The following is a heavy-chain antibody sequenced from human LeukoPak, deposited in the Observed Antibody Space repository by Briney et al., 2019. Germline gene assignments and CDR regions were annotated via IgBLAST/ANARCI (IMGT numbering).Heavy chain of an antibody. V-gene: IGHV1-8*02. D-gene: IGHD2/OR15-2a*01. CDR3: ARFLWFNWFDP. CDR2: MNPNSGNT. CDR1: GYTFTGYY. J-gene: IGHJ5*02. Sequence: ASMKVSCKASGYTFTGYYMHWVRQAPGQGLEWMGWMNPNSGNTGYAQKFQGRVTMTRNTSISTAYMELSSLRSEDTAVYYCARFLWFNWFDPWGQGTLVTVSS.